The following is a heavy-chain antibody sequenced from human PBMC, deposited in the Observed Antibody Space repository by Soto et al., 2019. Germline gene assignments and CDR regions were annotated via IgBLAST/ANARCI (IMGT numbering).Heavy chain of an antibody. D-gene: IGHD2-8*01. CDR3: TKSGRGILMVYGFGGMDV. Sequence: PGGSLRLSCAASGFTVNSHAMSWVRQAPGKGLEWVASISGSGDGTYYGDSVKGRFTISRDSSSSTLYLQMNNLRGEDTAVYFCTKSGRGILMVYGFGGMDVWGQGTTVTVSS. CDR2: ISGSGDGT. V-gene: IGHV3-23*01. J-gene: IGHJ6*02. CDR1: GFTVNSHA.